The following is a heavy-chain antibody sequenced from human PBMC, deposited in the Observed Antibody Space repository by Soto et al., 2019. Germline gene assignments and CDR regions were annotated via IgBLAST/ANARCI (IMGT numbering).Heavy chain of an antibody. Sequence: GGSLRLSCAASGFTFRNYAMSWVRQTPEKGLEWVANIKGGGGAKYYADSVKGRFTISRDHVENSLYLQMNSLRAEDTAVYYCARDGDGYPAWGQGTLVTVSS. D-gene: IGHD1-1*01. CDR2: IKGGGGAK. J-gene: IGHJ5*02. V-gene: IGHV3-7*01. CDR1: GFTFRNYA. CDR3: ARDGDGYPA.